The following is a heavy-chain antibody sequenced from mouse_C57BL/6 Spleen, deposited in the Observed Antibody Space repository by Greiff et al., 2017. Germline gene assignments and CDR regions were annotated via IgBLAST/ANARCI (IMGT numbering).Heavy chain of an antibody. Sequence: EVQLQESGGDLVKPGGSLKLSCAASGFTFSSYGMSWVRQTPDKRLEWVANISSGGSYTYYPDNVKGRFTISRDTAKNTPYLQISSLKSEDTAIYYCARHDYDPHYYFDYWGQGTTLTVSS. J-gene: IGHJ2*01. V-gene: IGHV5-6*01. CDR3: ARHDYDPHYYFDY. CDR2: ISSGGSYT. D-gene: IGHD2-4*01. CDR1: GFTFSSYG.